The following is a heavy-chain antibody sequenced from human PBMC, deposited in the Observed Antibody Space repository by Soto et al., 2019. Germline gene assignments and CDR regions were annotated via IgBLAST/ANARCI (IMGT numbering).Heavy chain of an antibody. CDR3: ARAWEHLYFDY. V-gene: IGHV3-30-3*01. CDR2: ILYDGGNK. J-gene: IGHJ4*02. CDR1: GFTFSSYT. Sequence: RLSCAASGFTFSSYTIHWVRQAPGKGLEWVALILYDGGNKYYADSVKGGFTISRDNSKNTLYLQMNSLRAEDTAVYYCARAWEHLYFDYWGQGTLVTVSS. D-gene: IGHD1-26*01.